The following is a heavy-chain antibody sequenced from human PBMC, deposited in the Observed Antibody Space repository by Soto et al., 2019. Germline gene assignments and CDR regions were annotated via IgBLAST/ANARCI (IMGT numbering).Heavy chain of an antibody. CDR3: ATSDSYYYDSSGCRPNYSH. J-gene: IGHJ4*02. Sequence: ASVKVSCKASGYTFTSYGISWVRQAPGQGLEWMGWISAYNGTTNYAQKLQGRVTMTTDTSTSTAYMELRSLRSDDTAVYYCATSDSYYYDSSGCRPNYSHCGQGPLLTV. V-gene: IGHV1-18*04. CDR1: GYTFTSYG. CDR2: ISAYNGTT. D-gene: IGHD3-22*01.